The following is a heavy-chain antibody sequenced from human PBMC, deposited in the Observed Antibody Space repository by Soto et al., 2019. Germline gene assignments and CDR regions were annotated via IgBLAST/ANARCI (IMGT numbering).Heavy chain of an antibody. D-gene: IGHD5-12*01. V-gene: IGHV1-69*12. J-gene: IGHJ4*02. CDR3: ARDLGSGYDQGDY. CDR2: IIPIIGTR. CDR1: GGTFSIYA. Sequence: QVQLVQSGAEVKKPGSSVKVSCKASGGTFSIYAVSWVRQAPGQGLEWMGGIIPIIGTRNYAQRFQGRITITGDESTSTAYMELSSLISEDTAVYYCARDLGSGYDQGDYWGQGTLVTVSS.